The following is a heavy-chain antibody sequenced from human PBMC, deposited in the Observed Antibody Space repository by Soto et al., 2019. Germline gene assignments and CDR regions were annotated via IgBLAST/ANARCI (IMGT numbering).Heavy chain of an antibody. CDR1: GGSFSGYY. CDR2: INHSGST. CDR3: ARGGQYNWKLNWFDP. D-gene: IGHD1-20*01. V-gene: IGHV4-34*01. Sequence: PSETLSLTCAVYGGSFSGYYWSWIRQPPGKGLEWIGEINHSGSTNYNPSLKSRVTISVDTPKNQFSLKLSSVTAADTAVYYCARGGQYNWKLNWFDPWGQGTLVTVPS. J-gene: IGHJ5*02.